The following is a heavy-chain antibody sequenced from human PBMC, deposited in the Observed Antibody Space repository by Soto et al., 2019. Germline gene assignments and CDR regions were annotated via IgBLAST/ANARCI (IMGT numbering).Heavy chain of an antibody. CDR3: ARCATFGSLNWFDP. D-gene: IGHD3-16*01. CDR1: GYTFTDSY. Sequence: RASVKVSCKASGYTFTDSYIHWVRQAPGKGLEWMGWISPSSGATQYAQKLQGWVTVTRDISIATAYMDLSSLRSDDTAIYYCARCATFGSLNWFDPWGQGTLVTVSS. J-gene: IGHJ5*02. CDR2: ISPSSGAT. V-gene: IGHV1-2*04.